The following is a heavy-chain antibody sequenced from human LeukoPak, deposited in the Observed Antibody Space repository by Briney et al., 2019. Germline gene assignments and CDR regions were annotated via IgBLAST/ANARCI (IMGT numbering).Heavy chain of an antibody. V-gene: IGHV4-38-2*01. D-gene: IGHD3-9*01. J-gene: IGHJ4*02. Sequence: SETLSLTCDVSGYDINSRDYWGWFRQPPGKGLGWMGIIHSGGTSFYNPSLKRRVTIFIDKSKNQFFLRLTSVTAADTAVYYWGRGGLRYFDWLDWGQGTLVTVSS. CDR2: IHSGGTS. CDR1: GYDINSRDY. CDR3: GRGGLRYFDWLD.